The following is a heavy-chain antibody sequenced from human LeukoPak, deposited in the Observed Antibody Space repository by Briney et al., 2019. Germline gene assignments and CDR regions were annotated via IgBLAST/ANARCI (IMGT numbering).Heavy chain of an antibody. CDR2: INPNSGGT. J-gene: IGHJ6*02. V-gene: IGHV1-2*06. CDR3: ARVCVAAGAYYYGMDV. CDR1: GYTFTDYY. Sequence: ASVKVSCKASGYTFTDYYMHWVRQAPGQGLEWMGRINPNSGGTNYAQKFQGRVTMTGDTSISTAYMELSGLRSDDTAVYYCARVCVAAGAYYYGMDVWGQGTTVTVTS. D-gene: IGHD6-13*01.